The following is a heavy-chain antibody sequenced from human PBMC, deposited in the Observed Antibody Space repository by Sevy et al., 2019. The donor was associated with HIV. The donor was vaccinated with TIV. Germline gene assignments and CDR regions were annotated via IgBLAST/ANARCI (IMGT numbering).Heavy chain of an antibody. D-gene: IGHD3-3*01. CDR3: ARGATIFGVVIRGGYYHYGMDV. V-gene: IGHV4-34*01. CDR1: GGSFSGYY. J-gene: IGHJ6*02. CDR2: INHSGST. Sequence: SETLSLTCAVYGGSFSGYYWSWIRQPPGKGLEWIGEINHSGSTNYNPSLKSRVTISVDTSKNQFSLKLSSVTAADTAVYYCARGATIFGVVIRGGYYHYGMDVWGQGTTVTVSS.